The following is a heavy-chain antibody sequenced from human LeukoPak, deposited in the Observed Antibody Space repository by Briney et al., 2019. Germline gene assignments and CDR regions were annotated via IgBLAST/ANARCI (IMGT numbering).Heavy chain of an antibody. J-gene: IGHJ6*02. Sequence: SETLSLTCAVSGGSISTYYWSWIRQSPGKGLEWIGYISYNGYTNYNPSLNSRVTMSVDTSKNQFSLKLSSVTAADTAVYYCARLVMAYCGGDYYSKTHTLYYYYGMDVWGQGTTVTVSS. CDR3: ARLVMAYCGGDYYSKTHTLYYYYGMDV. V-gene: IGHV4-59*08. CDR2: ISYNGYT. CDR1: GGSISTYY. D-gene: IGHD2-21*02.